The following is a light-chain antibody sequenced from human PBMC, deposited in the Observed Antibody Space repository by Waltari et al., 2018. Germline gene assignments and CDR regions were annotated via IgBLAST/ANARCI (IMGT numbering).Light chain of an antibody. CDR1: SSDVGGYNS. Sequence: QSVLTQPPSASGSPGQSVTISCTGSSSDVGGYNSVSWYQRHPGNAPKLMIYDVNKRPPGVPDRFSGSKSGNTASLTVSGLQVEDEGDYYCGSYADTSTWVFGGGTSLTVL. J-gene: IGLJ3*02. CDR2: DVN. V-gene: IGLV2-8*01. CDR3: GSYADTSTWV.